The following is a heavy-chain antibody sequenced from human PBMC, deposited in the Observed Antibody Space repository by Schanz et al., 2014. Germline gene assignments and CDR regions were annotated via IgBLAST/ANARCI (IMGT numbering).Heavy chain of an antibody. J-gene: IGHJ6*02. CDR1: GFTFSTYA. D-gene: IGHD3-10*01. CDR3: ARAQGVIRLYYGVDV. CDR2: ITTGGNT. V-gene: IGHV3-23*01. Sequence: EVQLLESGGALVQPGGSLRLSCSASGFTFSTYAMSWARQTPGKGLEWVSSITTGGNTYYRDSVKGRFTISRDNSKNTLYLQMNSLRSDDAAVYYCARAQGVIRLYYGVDVWGQGTTVTVSS.